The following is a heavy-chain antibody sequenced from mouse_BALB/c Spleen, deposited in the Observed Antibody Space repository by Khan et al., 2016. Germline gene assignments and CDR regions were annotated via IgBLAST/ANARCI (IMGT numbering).Heavy chain of an antibody. Sequence: QIQLVQSGPELVKPGASVRISCKPSGYTFTSYYIHWVKQRPGQGLEWIGWIYPGNVNTKYNEKFKGKATLTADKSSSTAYMQLSSRTSEDSAVYFCARNYYRYDEGLAYWGQGTLVTVSA. V-gene: IGHV1S50*01. CDR1: GYTFTSYY. D-gene: IGHD2-14*01. CDR3: ARNYYRYDEGLAY. CDR2: IYPGNVNT. J-gene: IGHJ3*01.